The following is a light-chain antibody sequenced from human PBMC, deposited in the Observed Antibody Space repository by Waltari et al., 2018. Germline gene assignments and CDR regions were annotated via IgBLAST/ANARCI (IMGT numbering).Light chain of an antibody. CDR2: LTF. CDR3: MQSLQTPLT. J-gene: IGKJ4*01. V-gene: IGKV2-28*01. Sequence: IVMPQSPLSLSVTPVDSASISCRSSQSLLDRSGYHYLDLYLQKPGQSPQLLIHLTFKRAFGVPDRISGSGSGTDFTLRISRVEAEDVGVYYCMQSLQTPLTFGGGT. CDR1: QSLLDRSGYHY.